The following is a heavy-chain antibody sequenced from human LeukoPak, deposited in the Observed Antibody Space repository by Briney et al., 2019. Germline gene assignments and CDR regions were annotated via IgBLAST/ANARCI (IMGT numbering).Heavy chain of an antibody. CDR1: GFTVRSNY. J-gene: IGHJ4*02. Sequence: GGSLRLSCAASGFTVRSNYMSWVRQAPGKGLEWVSIIYSGGSTYYADSVKGRFTISRDNSKNTLYLQMNSLRAEDTAVYYCARETDDYVWGSYRYLDYWGREPWSPSPQ. D-gene: IGHD3-16*02. CDR2: IYSGGST. CDR3: ARETDDYVWGSYRYLDY. V-gene: IGHV3-66*01.